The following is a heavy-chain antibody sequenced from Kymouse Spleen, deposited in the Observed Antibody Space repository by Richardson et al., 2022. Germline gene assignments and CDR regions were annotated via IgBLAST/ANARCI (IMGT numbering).Heavy chain of an antibody. J-gene: IGHJ4*02. V-gene: IGHV4-34*01. Sequence: QVQLQQWGAGLLKPSETLSLTCAVYGGSFSGYYWSWIRQPPGKGLEWIGEINHSGSTNYNPSLKSRVTISVDTSKNQFSLKLSSVTAADTAVYYCARGRGLRFLEWLLPFDYWGQGTLVTVSS. D-gene: IGHD3-3*01. CDR1: GGSFSGYY. CDR2: INHSGST. CDR3: ARGRGLRFLEWLLPFDY.